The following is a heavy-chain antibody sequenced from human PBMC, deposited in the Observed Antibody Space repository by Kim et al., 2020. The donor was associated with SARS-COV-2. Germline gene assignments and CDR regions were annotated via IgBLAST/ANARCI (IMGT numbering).Heavy chain of an antibody. V-gene: IGHV1-3*01. CDR2: INAGNGNT. CDR1: GYTFTSYA. Sequence: ASVKVSCKASGYTFTSYAMHWVRQAPGQRLEWMGWINAGNGNTKYSQKFQGRVTITRDTSASTAYMEPSSLRSEDTAVYYCARAMGRSYSLCNYWGQGTLVTVSS. D-gene: IGHD1-26*01. J-gene: IGHJ4*02. CDR3: ARAMGRSYSLCNY.